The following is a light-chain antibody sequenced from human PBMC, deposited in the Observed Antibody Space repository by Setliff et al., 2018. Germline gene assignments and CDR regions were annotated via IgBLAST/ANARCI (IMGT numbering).Light chain of an antibody. CDR1: SSDVGGYNY. J-gene: IGLJ1*01. CDR3: SSYAGSNNPYV. CDR2: EVS. Sequence: QSALAQPRSVSGSPGQSVTISCTGTSSDVGGYNYASWYQQHPGKAPKLMIYEVSKRPSGVPDRFSGSKSGNTASLTVSGLQAEDEADYYCSSYAGSNNPYVFGTGTKVTVL. V-gene: IGLV2-8*01.